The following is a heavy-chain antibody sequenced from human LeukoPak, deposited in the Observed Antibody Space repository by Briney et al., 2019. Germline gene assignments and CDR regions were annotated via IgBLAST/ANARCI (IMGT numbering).Heavy chain of an antibody. J-gene: IGHJ1*01. Sequence: GGSLRLSCAASGFTFSSYWMHRVRQAPGKGLVWVSRIKSDGSTNYADSVKGRFTISRDNAKNTVSLQMNSLRTEDTGVYYCARAPSEIGGYYPEYFRHWGQGTLVTVSS. CDR2: IKSDGST. D-gene: IGHD3-22*01. V-gene: IGHV3-74*01. CDR1: GFTFSSYW. CDR3: ARAPSEIGGYYPEYFRH.